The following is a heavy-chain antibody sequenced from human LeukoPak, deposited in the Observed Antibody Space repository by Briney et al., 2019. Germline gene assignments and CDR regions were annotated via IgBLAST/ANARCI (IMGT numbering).Heavy chain of an antibody. Sequence: PGGSLRLSCAASRFTFSRFWMNWVRQAPGRGLEWVANIDQSGGRNNYVDSVKSRFTISRDNAKNSLFLEMSSLRADDTAVYFCARDVEGGTFDIWGQGTTVTVSS. V-gene: IGHV3-7*05. CDR3: ARDVEGGTFDI. CDR2: IDQSGGRN. J-gene: IGHJ3*02. D-gene: IGHD3-16*01. CDR1: RFTFSRFW.